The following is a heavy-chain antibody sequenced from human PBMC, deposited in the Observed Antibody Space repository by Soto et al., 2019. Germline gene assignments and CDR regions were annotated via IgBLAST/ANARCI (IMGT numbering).Heavy chain of an antibody. D-gene: IGHD5-18*01. CDR3: ARDGADTAMVNFDY. V-gene: IGHV1-18*01. CDR1: GYTFTSYC. J-gene: IGHJ4*02. Sequence: ASVKVSCKASGYTFTSYCFRWVRQAPGQGLEWMGWISAYNGNTNYAQKLQGRVTMTTDTSTSTAYMELRSLRSDDTAVYYCARDGADTAMVNFDYWGQGTLVTVSS. CDR2: ISAYNGNT.